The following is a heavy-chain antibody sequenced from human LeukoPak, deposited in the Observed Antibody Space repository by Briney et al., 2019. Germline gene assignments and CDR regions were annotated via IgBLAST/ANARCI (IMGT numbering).Heavy chain of an antibody. CDR2: ISTSGDRT. Sequence: GGSLRLSCAASGFTFSTYAMTWVRQAPGKGLEWVSGISTSGDRTYYADSVKGRSTISRDNSKNTLYLQMNSLRDEDTAVYYCARGGIQVSGIDEFDYWGQGTLVTVSS. J-gene: IGHJ4*02. CDR3: ARGGIQVSGIDEFDY. D-gene: IGHD6-19*01. V-gene: IGHV3-23*01. CDR1: GFTFSTYA.